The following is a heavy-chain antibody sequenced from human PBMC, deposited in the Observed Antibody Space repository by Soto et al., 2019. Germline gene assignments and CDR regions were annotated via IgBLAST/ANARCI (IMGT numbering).Heavy chain of an antibody. D-gene: IGHD1-26*01. J-gene: IGHJ4*02. CDR2: IYYSGST. Sequence: QVQLQESGPGLVKPSETLSLTCTVSGGSISSYYWTWIRQPPGKGLEWIGFIYYSGSTSYNPSLKSRVSISVVTSKNQFSLKLNSVTSADTAVYYCARYNGTYYVYWGQGTLVTVSS. CDR3: ARYNGTYYVY. V-gene: IGHV4-59*01. CDR1: GGSISSYY.